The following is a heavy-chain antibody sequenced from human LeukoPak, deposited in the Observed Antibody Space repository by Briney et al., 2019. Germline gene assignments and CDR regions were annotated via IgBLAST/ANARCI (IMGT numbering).Heavy chain of an antibody. D-gene: IGHD1-26*01. J-gene: IGHJ4*02. CDR2: ISGSGGST. V-gene: IGHV3-23*01. CDR3: AKAPYSGSPYYFDY. CDR1: GFTFSSYA. Sequence: GGSLRLSCAASGFTFSSYAMSWVSQAPGKGLEWVSAISGSGGSTYYADSVKGRLTISRDNSKNTLYLQMNSLRAEDTAVYYCAKAPYSGSPYYFDYWGQGTLVTVSS.